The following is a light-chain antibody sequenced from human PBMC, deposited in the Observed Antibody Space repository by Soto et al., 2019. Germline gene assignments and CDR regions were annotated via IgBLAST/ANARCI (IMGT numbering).Light chain of an antibody. Sequence: NFMLTQPHSVSESPGKTVTISCTRSSGSIASNYVQWYQQRPGSAPTTVIYEDNQRPSGVPDRFSGSIDSSSNSASLTISGLKPEDEADYYCQSYDSGNPPVVFGGGTKLTVL. CDR1: SGSIASNY. J-gene: IGLJ2*01. CDR3: QSYDSGNPPVV. V-gene: IGLV6-57*04. CDR2: EDN.